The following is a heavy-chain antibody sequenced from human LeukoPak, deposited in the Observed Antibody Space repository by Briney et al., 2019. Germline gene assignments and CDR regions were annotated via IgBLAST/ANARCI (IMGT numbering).Heavy chain of an antibody. V-gene: IGHV4-39*07. D-gene: IGHD4-23*01. Sequence: PSETLSITCTVSGGSIRSSYYYWGWIRQPPGKGLEWIGYMYHSGSTYYNPSLKSRVTISVDRSKNQFSLKLSSVTAADTAVYYCARSRPDYGGNSGGAFDIWGQGTMVTVSS. J-gene: IGHJ3*02. CDR2: MYHSGST. CDR3: ARSRPDYGGNSGGAFDI. CDR1: GGSIRSSYYY.